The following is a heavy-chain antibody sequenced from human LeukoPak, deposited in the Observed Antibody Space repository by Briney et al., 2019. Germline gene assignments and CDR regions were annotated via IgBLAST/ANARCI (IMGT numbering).Heavy chain of an antibody. CDR3: ARANYDSSGPTPHFDY. J-gene: IGHJ4*02. CDR2: ISGSGGST. V-gene: IGHV3-23*01. Sequence: PGGSVRLSCAASGFTFSSYAMSWVRQAPAKGLEWVSAISGSGGSTYYADSVKGRFTISRDNSKNTLYLQMNSLRAEDTAVYYCARANYDSSGPTPHFDYWGQGTLVTASS. D-gene: IGHD3-22*01. CDR1: GFTFSSYA.